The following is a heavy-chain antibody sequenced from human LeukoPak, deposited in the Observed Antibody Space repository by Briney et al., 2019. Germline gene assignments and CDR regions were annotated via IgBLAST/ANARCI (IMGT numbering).Heavy chain of an antibody. CDR3: ARVTGGTMIVAHFDY. CDR2: INHSGST. CDR1: GGSFSGYY. D-gene: IGHD3-22*01. J-gene: IGHJ4*02. V-gene: IGHV4-34*01. Sequence: SETLSLTXAVYGGSFSGYYWSWIRQPPGKGLEWIGEINHSGSTNYDPSLKSRVTISVDTSKNQFSLKLSSVTAADTAVYYCARVTGGTMIVAHFDYWGQGTLVTVSS.